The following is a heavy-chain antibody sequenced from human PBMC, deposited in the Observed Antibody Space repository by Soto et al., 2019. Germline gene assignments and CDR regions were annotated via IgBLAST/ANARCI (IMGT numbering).Heavy chain of an antibody. CDR2: ISYDGSNK. V-gene: IGHV3-30-3*01. D-gene: IGHD3-3*01. J-gene: IGHJ6*02. Sequence: PGGSLRLSCAASGFTFSSYAMHWVRQAPGKGLEWVAVISYDGSNKYYADSVKGRFTISRDNSKNTLYLQMNSLRAEDTAVYYCARDGGDYYYGMDVWGQGTTVTVSS. CDR1: GFTFSSYA. CDR3: ARDGGDYYYGMDV.